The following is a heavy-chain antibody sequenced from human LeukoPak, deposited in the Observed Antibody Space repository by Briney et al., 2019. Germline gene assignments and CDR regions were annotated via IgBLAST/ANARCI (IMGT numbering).Heavy chain of an antibody. CDR1: GGSISSYY. V-gene: IGHV4-59*01. CDR3: ARDLCGDYVGSAFDI. CDR2: IYYSGST. Sequence: SETLSLTCTVSGGSISSYYWSWIRHPPGKGLEWIGYIYYSGSTNYNPSLKSRVTISVDTSKNQFSLKLSSVTAADTAVYYCARDLCGDYVGSAFDIWGQGTMVTVSS. J-gene: IGHJ3*02. D-gene: IGHD4-17*01.